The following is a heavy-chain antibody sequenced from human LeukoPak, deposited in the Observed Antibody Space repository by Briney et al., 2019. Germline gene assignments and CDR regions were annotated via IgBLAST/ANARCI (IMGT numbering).Heavy chain of an antibody. J-gene: IGHJ4*02. CDR3: ARVQPHYYDSSGYPPDY. CDR1: GFTFSDYY. Sequence: GGSLRLSCAASGFTFSDYYMSWIRQAPGKGLEWVSYISSSGSTIYYADSVKGRFTISRDNAKNSLYLQMNSLRAEDTTVYYCARVQPHYYDSSGYPPDYWGQGTLVTVSS. CDR2: ISSSGSTI. V-gene: IGHV3-11*01. D-gene: IGHD3-22*01.